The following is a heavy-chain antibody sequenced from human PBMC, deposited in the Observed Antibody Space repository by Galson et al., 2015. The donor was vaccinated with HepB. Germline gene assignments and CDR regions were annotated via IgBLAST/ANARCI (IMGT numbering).Heavy chain of an antibody. CDR1: GFTFSSYA. D-gene: IGHD4-17*01. Sequence: SLRLSCAASGFTFSSYAMHWVRQAPGKGLEWVAVISYDGSNKYYADSVKGRFTISRDNSKNTLYLQMNSLRAEDTAVYYCARGDRGRRGLYGDYRGHLDYWGQGTLVTVSS. V-gene: IGHV3-30*04. CDR3: ARGDRGRRGLYGDYRGHLDY. J-gene: IGHJ4*02. CDR2: ISYDGSNK.